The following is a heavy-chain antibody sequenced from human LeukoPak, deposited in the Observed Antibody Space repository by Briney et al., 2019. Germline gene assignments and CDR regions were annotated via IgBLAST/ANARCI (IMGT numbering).Heavy chain of an antibody. J-gene: IGHJ5*01. CDR2: IYYSGST. V-gene: IGHV4-59*01. CDR3: AREYYYVSSGFYYWFDS. CDR1: GGSTSSYY. D-gene: IGHD3-22*01. Sequence: SETLSLTCTVSGGSTSSYYWSWIRQPPGKGLEWIGYIYYSGSTNYNPSLKSRVTISVDTSKNQFSLKLSSVTAADTAVYYCAREYYYVSSGFYYWFDSWGQGPWSPSPQ.